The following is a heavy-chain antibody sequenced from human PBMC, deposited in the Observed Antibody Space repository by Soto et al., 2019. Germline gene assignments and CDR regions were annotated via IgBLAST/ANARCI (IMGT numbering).Heavy chain of an antibody. J-gene: IGHJ2*01. CDR1: GGSISSYY. CDR3: ASTVVTDWYFDL. D-gene: IGHD2-15*01. CDR2: IYYSGST. V-gene: IGHV4-59*01. Sequence: QVQLQESGPGLVKPSETLSLTCTVSGGSISSYYWSWIRQPPGKGLEWIGYIYYSGSTNYNPSLRSRVTISVDTSKNQFSLKLSSVTAADTAGYYCASTVVTDWYFDLWGRGTLVTVSS.